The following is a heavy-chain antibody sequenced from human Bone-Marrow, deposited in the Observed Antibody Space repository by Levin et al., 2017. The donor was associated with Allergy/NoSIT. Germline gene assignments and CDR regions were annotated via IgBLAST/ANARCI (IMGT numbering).Heavy chain of an antibody. Sequence: ASVKVSCQTSGYTFTSYNVYWVRQATGQGLEWMGYINPNSGNTAYARKFQGRVTMTRNSSITTAYLELSSLRSEDTAMYFCARGDCYSGSCCGHDWFDPWGKGTQVTVSS. CDR3: ARGDCYSGSCCGHDWFDP. J-gene: IGHJ5*02. D-gene: IGHD1-26*01. CDR1: GYTFTSYN. CDR2: INPNSGNT. V-gene: IGHV1-8*01.